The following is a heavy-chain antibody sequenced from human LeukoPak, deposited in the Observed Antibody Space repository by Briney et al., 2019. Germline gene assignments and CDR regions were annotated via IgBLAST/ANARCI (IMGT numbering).Heavy chain of an antibody. CDR3: VRGGGFDF. Sequence: GGSLRLSGAASGFTFSSYWMNWASQAPGKGLEWVASINHNGNVNYYVDSVKGRFTISRDNAKNSLYLQMSNLRAEDTAVYFCVRGGGFDFWGQGATVTVSS. J-gene: IGHJ6*02. CDR1: GFTFSSYW. CDR2: INHNGNVN. V-gene: IGHV3-7*03. D-gene: IGHD2-15*01.